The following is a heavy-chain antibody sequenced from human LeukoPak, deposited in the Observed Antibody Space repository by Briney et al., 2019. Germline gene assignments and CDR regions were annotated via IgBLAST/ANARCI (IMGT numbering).Heavy chain of an antibody. CDR3: TTLRQWLAFDY. J-gene: IGHJ4*02. V-gene: IGHV3-15*01. CDR1: GFTFSDAW. Sequence: GGSLRLSCAASGFTFSDAWMSWVRQAPGKGLEWVGRIKSKTDGGTTDYAAPVKGRFTISRDDSKNTLYLQMNSLKTEDTAVYYCTTLRQWLAFDYWGQGTLVTVSS. D-gene: IGHD6-19*01. CDR2: IKSKTDGGTT.